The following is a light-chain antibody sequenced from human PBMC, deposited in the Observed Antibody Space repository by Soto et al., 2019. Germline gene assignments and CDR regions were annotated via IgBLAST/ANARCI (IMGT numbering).Light chain of an antibody. CDR3: HQRQSWPRT. Sequence: EIVLTQSPATLSSFPGDRVTLSCRASQYINTRLAWYQHRPGQAPRLLIYQTSSRDAGIPARFSASGSGTDFTLTISDVRPEDFALYYCHQRQSWPRTFGQGTKVDI. V-gene: IGKV3-11*01. J-gene: IGKJ1*01. CDR1: QYINTR. CDR2: QTS.